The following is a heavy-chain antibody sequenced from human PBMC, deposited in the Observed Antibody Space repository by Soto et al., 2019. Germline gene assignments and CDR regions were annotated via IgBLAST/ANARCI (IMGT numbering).Heavy chain of an antibody. J-gene: IGHJ4*02. D-gene: IGHD6-19*01. Sequence: GASVKVSCKASGGTFSSYAISWVRQAPGQGLEWMGGIIPIFGTANYAQKFQGRVTITADESTSTAYMELSSLRSEDTAVYYCARDPFPIAHSGWPLKLDYWGQGTLVTVSS. CDR2: IIPIFGTA. CDR3: ARDPFPIAHSGWPLKLDY. V-gene: IGHV1-69*13. CDR1: GGTFSSYA.